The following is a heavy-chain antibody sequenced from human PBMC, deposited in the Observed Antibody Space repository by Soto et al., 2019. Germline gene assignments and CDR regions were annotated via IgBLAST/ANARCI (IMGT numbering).Heavy chain of an antibody. CDR3: AKVEDNTGWAVVDS. CDR2: TPATDDDT. Sequence: EVQLLESGGGMVQPGGSLRISCVASGFGFSSYAISWVRQSPGEGLEWVSTTPATDDDTSYALSVTGRFIVSRDNSKNTLSLLMRSLRAEDTALYYCAKVEDNTGWAVVDSWGQGTLVTVS. CDR1: GFGFSSYA. V-gene: IGHV3-23*01. D-gene: IGHD6-19*01. J-gene: IGHJ4*02.